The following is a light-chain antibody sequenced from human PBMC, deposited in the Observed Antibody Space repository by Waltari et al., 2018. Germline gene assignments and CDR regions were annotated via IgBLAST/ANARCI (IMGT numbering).Light chain of an antibody. CDR1: QPVDNN. J-gene: IGKJ1*01. V-gene: IGKV1-39*01. Sequence: DIQMTQSPSSLSASIGDRVTMTCRASQPVDNNLNWYQQKPGKSPRLLIFGASSLQSGVASRFSGGGSGTDFIFTISRLQPGDSGTYSCQQSHSIPLTFGRGTKVEL. CDR2: GAS. CDR3: QQSHSIPLT.